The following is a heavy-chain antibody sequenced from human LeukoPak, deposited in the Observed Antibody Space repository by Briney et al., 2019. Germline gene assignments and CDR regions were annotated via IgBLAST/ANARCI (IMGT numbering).Heavy chain of an antibody. CDR1: GFSFSSYA. CDR3: AKDRSIAAGDDAFDI. CDR2: ISGSGIST. J-gene: IGHJ3*02. D-gene: IGHD6-13*01. V-gene: IGHV3-23*01. Sequence: PGGSLRLSCAAAGFSFSSYAMNWVRQAPGKGLEWVSQISGSGISTYYADSVKGRFTFSRDNSKNTLYLQMNSLRAEDTAVYYCAKDRSIAAGDDAFDIWGQGTMVTVSS.